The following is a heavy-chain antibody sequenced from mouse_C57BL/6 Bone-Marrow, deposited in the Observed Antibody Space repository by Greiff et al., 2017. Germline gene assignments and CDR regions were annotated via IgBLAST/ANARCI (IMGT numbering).Heavy chain of an antibody. J-gene: IGHJ3*01. D-gene: IGHD2-2*01. V-gene: IGHV1-4*01. CDR3: ARLWLGD. CDR2: INPSSGYT. Sequence: VQRVESGAELARPGASVKMSCKASGYTFTGYTMHWVKQRPGPGLEWIGYINPSSGYTKYNQKFKDKATLTADKSSSTAYMQLSSLTSEDSAVYYCARLWLGDWGQGTLVTVSA. CDR1: GYTFTGYT.